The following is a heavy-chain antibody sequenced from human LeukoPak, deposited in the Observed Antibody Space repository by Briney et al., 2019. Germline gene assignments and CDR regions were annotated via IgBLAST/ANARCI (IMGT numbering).Heavy chain of an antibody. J-gene: IGHJ6*02. CDR2: IYSGGGT. CDR1: GFTVSSSY. V-gene: IGHV3-66*01. Sequence: PGGSLRLSCAASGFTVSSSYMNWVRQAPGKGLEWVSLIYSGGGTYYADSVKGRFTISRDNSKNTLYLQMNSLRAEDTAVFYCARDTYGMDVWGQGTTVTVSS. CDR3: ARDTYGMDV.